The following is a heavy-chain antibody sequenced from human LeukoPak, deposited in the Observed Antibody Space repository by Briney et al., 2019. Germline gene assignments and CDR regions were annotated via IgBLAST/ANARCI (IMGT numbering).Heavy chain of an antibody. Sequence: GGSLGLSCAASGFTFRDYWMHWLRQAPGKGLVWVSRIKGDGSHTIYADSVKGRFTISRDNAKNTLYLQMKSLRVEDTALYYCVRDWDHFDFDSWGQGTLVTVSS. CDR1: GFTFRDYW. CDR3: VRDWDHFDFDS. J-gene: IGHJ5*01. V-gene: IGHV3-74*01. D-gene: IGHD1-26*01. CDR2: IKGDGSHT.